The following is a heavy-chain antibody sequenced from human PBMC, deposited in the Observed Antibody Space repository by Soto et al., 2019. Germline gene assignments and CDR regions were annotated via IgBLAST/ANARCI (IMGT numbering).Heavy chain of an antibody. V-gene: IGHV4-31*03. J-gene: IGHJ5*02. Sequence: SETLSLTCTVSGGSISSGGYYWSWIRQHPGKGLEWIGYIYYSGSTNYNPSLKSRVTISVDTSKDQFSLKLSSVTAADTAVYYCARGYCSSTSCFDPWGQGTLVTVSS. D-gene: IGHD2-2*01. CDR2: IYYSGST. CDR1: GGSISSGGYY. CDR3: ARGYCSSTSCFDP.